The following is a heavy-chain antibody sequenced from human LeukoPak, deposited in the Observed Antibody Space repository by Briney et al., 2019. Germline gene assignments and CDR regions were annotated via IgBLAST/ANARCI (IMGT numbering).Heavy chain of an antibody. CDR1: GFTLSSYW. Sequence: GGSLRLSCAASGFTLSSYWMHWVRQAPGKGLVWVSRINTDGSSTNYADSVKGRFTVSRDNAKNTVYLQMNSLRAEDTAVYYCARSNQADDYWGQGTLVTVSS. J-gene: IGHJ4*02. CDR3: ARSNQADDY. D-gene: IGHD4-11*01. CDR2: INTDGSST. V-gene: IGHV3-74*01.